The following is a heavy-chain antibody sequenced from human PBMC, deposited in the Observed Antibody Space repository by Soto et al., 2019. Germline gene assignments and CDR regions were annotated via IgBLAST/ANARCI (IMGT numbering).Heavy chain of an antibody. V-gene: IGHV3-66*01. Sequence: PGGSLRLSCAASGFTVSSNYMSWVRQAPGKGLEWVSVIYSGGTTYYADSVKGRFTISRDNSKNTLYLQMNSLRAEDTAVYYCAKELHTSSGWSQVIYWGQGTLVTVSS. CDR3: AKELHTSSGWSQVIY. J-gene: IGHJ4*02. CDR1: GFTVSSNY. D-gene: IGHD6-19*01. CDR2: IYSGGTT.